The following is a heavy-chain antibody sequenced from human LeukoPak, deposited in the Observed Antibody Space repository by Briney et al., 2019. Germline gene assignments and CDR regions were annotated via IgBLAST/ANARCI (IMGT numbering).Heavy chain of an antibody. Sequence: GGSLRLSCAASGFSFSTTTMHWVRQAPGKGLEYVSAISSDGVNTYYADSVKGRFTISRDNSKNTMHLQMGSLRGEDMALYFCARDEFGDYIFYYWGQGTQVTVSS. J-gene: IGHJ4*02. CDR3: ARDEFGDYIFYY. CDR2: ISSDGVNT. CDR1: GFSFSTTT. V-gene: IGHV3-64*02. D-gene: IGHD3-10*01.